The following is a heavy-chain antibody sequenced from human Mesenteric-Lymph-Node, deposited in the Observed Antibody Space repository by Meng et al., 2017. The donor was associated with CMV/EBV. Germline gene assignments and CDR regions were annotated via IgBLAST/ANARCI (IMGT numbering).Heavy chain of an antibody. CDR2: ISWNSGSI. J-gene: IGHJ6*02. V-gene: IGHV3-9*01. CDR1: GFTVSSNY. CDR3: VLGYCSSTSCRASADMDV. Sequence: GGSLRLSCAASGFTVSSNYMSWVRQAPGKGLEWVSGISWNSGSIGYADSVKGRFTISRDNAKNSLYLQMNSLRAEDTALYYCVLGYCSSTSCRASADMDVWGQGTTVTVSS. D-gene: IGHD2-2*01.